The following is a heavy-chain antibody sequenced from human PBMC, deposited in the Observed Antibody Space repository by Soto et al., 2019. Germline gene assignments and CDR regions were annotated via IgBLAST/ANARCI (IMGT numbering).Heavy chain of an antibody. J-gene: IGHJ6*02. CDR2: IYYSGST. CDR1: GGSISSYY. D-gene: IGHD3-10*01. V-gene: IGHV4-59*01. Sequence: PSETLSLTCTDSGGSISSYYWSWIRQPPGKGLEWIGYIYYSGSTNYNPSLKSRVTISVDTSKNQFSLKLSSVTAADTAVYYCARELWFGELTTNYYGMDVWGQGTTVTVSS. CDR3: ARELWFGELTTNYYGMDV.